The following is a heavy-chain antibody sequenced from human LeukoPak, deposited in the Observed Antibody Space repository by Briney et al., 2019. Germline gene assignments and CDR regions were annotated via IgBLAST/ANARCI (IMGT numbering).Heavy chain of an antibody. CDR1: GFTFSSYW. V-gene: IGHV3-74*01. CDR2: INSDGSST. D-gene: IGHD4-17*01. J-gene: IGHJ4*02. Sequence: PGVTLRLSCAASGFTFSSYWMHWVRQAPGKGLVWVSRINSDGSSTSYADSVKGRFTISRDNAKNTLYLQMNSLRAEDTAVYYCARDTDTVTTILDYWGQGTLVTVSS. CDR3: ARDTDTVTTILDY.